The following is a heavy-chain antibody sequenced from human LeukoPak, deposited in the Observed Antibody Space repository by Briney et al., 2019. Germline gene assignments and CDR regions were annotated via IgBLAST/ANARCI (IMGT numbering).Heavy chain of an antibody. V-gene: IGHV4-59*12. J-gene: IGHJ4*02. CDR1: GGSISSYY. D-gene: IGHD6-13*01. Sequence: SETLSLTCTVSGGSISSYYWSWIRQPPGKGLEWIGYIYYSGSTNYNPSLKSRVTISVDTSKNQFSLKLSSVTAADTAVYYCARVRTDQQQSWSGPTYYFDYWGQGTLVTVSS. CDR2: IYYSGST. CDR3: ARVRTDQQQSWSGPTYYFDY.